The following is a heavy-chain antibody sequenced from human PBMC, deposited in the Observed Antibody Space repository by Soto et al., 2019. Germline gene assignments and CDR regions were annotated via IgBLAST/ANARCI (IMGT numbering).Heavy chain of an antibody. Sequence: QLPLVQSGPEAKKPGASVKVSCKASGYTFATSTISWLRQAPGQGPEWMGWIKAYSGNTNYAQKLQGRFTMTTDTSTSTAYMELRSLTTDDTAISYCAIADYGDDDYWGQGTLVTVSS. V-gene: IGHV1-18*01. CDR2: IKAYSGNT. CDR3: AIADYGDDDY. D-gene: IGHD4-17*01. J-gene: IGHJ4*02. CDR1: GYTFATST.